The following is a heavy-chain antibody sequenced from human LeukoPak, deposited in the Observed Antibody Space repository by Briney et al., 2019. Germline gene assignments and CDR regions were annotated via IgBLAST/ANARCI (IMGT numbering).Heavy chain of an antibody. J-gene: IGHJ3*02. V-gene: IGHV3-33*08. Sequence: GGSLRLSCAASGFTFSSYAMHWVRQAPGKGLEWVAVIWYDGSNKYYADSVKGRFTISRDNSKNTLYLQMNSLRAEDTAVYYCARGRGSMRHAFDIWGQGTMVTVSS. CDR3: ARGRGSMRHAFDI. CDR2: IWYDGSNK. CDR1: GFTFSSYA. D-gene: IGHD2-8*01.